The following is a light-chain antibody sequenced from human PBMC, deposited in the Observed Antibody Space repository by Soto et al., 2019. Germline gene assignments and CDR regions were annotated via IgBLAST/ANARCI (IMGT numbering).Light chain of an antibody. Sequence: DSQMTQSHSTLSASVGDRITITCRASPGISTWLAWYQQKPGKAPKLLIYKASTLESGVPSRFSGSGSGTEFTLTISSLQPDDFATYYCQQYNSYSLTFGGGTKVEIK. J-gene: IGKJ4*02. CDR1: PGISTW. V-gene: IGKV1-5*03. CDR3: QQYNSYSLT. CDR2: KAS.